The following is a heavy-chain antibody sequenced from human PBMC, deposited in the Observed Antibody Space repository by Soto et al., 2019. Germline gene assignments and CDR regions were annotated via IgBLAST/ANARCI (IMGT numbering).Heavy chain of an antibody. D-gene: IGHD2-21*01. CDR3: ARDQGFRVVINSNWFDP. CDR1: GYTFSRYG. J-gene: IGHJ5*02. CDR2: ISAYNGNT. V-gene: IGHV1-18*01. Sequence: ASVKVSCKASGYTFSRYGIMWVRQAPGQGLEWMGWISAYNGNTNSAEKLRGRLTMTTDASTTTAYMELRSLRSDDTAIYYCARDQGFRVVINSNWFDPGAREHWSPSPQ.